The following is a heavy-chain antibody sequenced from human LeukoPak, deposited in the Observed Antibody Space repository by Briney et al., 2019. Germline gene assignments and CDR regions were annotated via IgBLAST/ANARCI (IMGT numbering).Heavy chain of an antibody. CDR1: GLTFSNYA. CDR3: ARSYAPGYI. Sequence: GGSLRLSCAASGLTFSNYAMSWVRQAPGKGLEWVSIISGSGTSTSYADSVKGRFTISRDNSKNTLYLQMNSLRAGDTAVYYCARSYAPGYIWGQGTMVTVSS. V-gene: IGHV3-23*01. J-gene: IGHJ3*02. D-gene: IGHD2-2*01. CDR2: ISGSGTST.